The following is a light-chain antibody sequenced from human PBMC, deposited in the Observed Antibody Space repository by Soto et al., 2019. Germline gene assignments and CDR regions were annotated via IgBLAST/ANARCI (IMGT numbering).Light chain of an antibody. CDR2: RVF. V-gene: IGKV3-20*01. Sequence: EVVLTQSPGTLSLSTGERATLSCRASQSVGESLVWYQQRPGQAPRLLIYRVFNRATGIPDRFSGSGSGTDFTLTISRLEPEDFAIYYCQQFGGSPRTFGQGTKVDIK. J-gene: IGKJ1*01. CDR3: QQFGGSPRT. CDR1: QSVGES.